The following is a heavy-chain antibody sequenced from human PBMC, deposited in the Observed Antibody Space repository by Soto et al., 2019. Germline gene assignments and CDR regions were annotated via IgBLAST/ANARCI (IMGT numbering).Heavy chain of an antibody. CDR2: VNPDGSTT. CDR3: AKVASGSYDWFDP. Sequence: GGPLRLSCAASKLSFSGYWMHWVRQAPGKGLMWVSRVNPDGSTTTYADSVKGRFTVSRDNAKNTVFLQMNSLRADDTAVYYCAKVASGSYDWFDPWGQGTLVTVSS. CDR1: KLSFSGYW. V-gene: IGHV3-74*01. D-gene: IGHD1-26*01. J-gene: IGHJ5*02.